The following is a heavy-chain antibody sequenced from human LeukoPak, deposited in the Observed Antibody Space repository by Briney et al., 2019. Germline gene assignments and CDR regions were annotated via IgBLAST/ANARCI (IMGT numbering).Heavy chain of an antibody. CDR2: IHPSDSDT. Sequence: GESLKISCKGSGYSFTSYWIGWVRQMPGKGLEWMGIIHPSDSDTRNNPSFQGQVTISADKSISTAYLHWSSLKASDTAMYYCARLYVGSGYYYFDYWGQGTLVTVSS. J-gene: IGHJ4*02. CDR1: GYSFTSYW. V-gene: IGHV5-51*01. D-gene: IGHD3-22*01. CDR3: ARLYVGSGYYYFDY.